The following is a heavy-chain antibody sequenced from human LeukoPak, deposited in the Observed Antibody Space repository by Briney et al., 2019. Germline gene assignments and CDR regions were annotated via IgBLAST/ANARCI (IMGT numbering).Heavy chain of an antibody. J-gene: IGHJ5*02. CDR3: ARHYSSRFDP. Sequence: GESLKISCKGSGNSFTNNWIAWVRQMPGKGLEWMGIIYPGDSDTRYSPSFQGQVTISVDKSISTAYLQWSSLKASDNAICYCARHYSSRFDPWGQGTLVTVSS. CDR1: GNSFTNNW. CDR2: IYPGDSDT. V-gene: IGHV5-51*01. D-gene: IGHD3-22*01.